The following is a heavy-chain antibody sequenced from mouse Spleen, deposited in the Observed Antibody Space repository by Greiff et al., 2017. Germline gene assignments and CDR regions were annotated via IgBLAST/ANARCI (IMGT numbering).Heavy chain of an antibody. CDR2: INSDGGST. V-gene: IGHV5-2*03. CDR3: AKHGDTTVDY. CDR1: EYEFPSHD. D-gene: IGHD1-1*01. Sequence: EVKLVESGGGLVQPGESLKLSCESNEYEFPSHDMSWVRKTPEKRLELVAAINSDGGSTYYPDTMEIRFLLSSDNTKKTLYLHISSLRSENTAMYYCAKHGDTTVDYWGQGTTLTVSS. J-gene: IGHJ2*01.